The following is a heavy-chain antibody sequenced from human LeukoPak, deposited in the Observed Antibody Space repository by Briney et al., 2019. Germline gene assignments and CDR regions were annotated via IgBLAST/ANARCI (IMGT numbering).Heavy chain of an antibody. CDR2: IDTSGST. CDR1: GGSISSGSYY. CDR3: VRTCGSSPTKCAFDI. J-gene: IGHJ3*02. V-gene: IGHV4-61*02. Sequence: SETLSLTCTVSGGSISSGSYYWSWIRQPAGKGLEWIGRIDTSGSTNYNPSLKSRVTISVDTSKNQFSLKLSSVTAADTAVYYCVRTCGSSPTKCAFDIWGQGTMVTVSS. D-gene: IGHD6-6*01.